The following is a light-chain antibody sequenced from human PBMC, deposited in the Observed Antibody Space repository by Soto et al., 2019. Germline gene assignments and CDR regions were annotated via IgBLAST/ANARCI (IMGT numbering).Light chain of an antibody. CDR2: DAS. CDR3: QQYNSYPRT. J-gene: IGKJ1*01. V-gene: IGKV1-5*01. CDR1: QSISSW. Sequence: DIQMTQSPSTLSVSVGDRVTITCRASQSISSWLAWYQQRPGKAPKLLIFDASSLESGVPSRFSGSGSGTEFTLTISSLQPDDFATYYCQQYNSYPRTFGQGTKVDIK.